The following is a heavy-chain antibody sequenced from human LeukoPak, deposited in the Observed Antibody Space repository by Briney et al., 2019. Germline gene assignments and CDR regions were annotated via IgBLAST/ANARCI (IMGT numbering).Heavy chain of an antibody. D-gene: IGHD2-15*01. V-gene: IGHV5-51*01. CDR3: ARQSCSGGNCYSRAFDI. CDR2: IYPGDSDT. Sequence: GESLKISCKGSGYSFITYWIAWVRQMPGKGLEWMGNIYPGDSDTRYSPSFQGQVSISADKSISTAYLQWSSLKASDTAMYYCARQSCSGGNCYSRAFDIWGQGTMVTVSS. J-gene: IGHJ3*02. CDR1: GYSFITYW.